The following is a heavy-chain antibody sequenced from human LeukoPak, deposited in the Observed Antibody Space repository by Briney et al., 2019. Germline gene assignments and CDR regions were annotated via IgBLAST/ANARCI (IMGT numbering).Heavy chain of an antibody. CDR2: INHRGDT. CDR1: GGSFSTYY. J-gene: IGHJ4*02. Sequence: SETLSLTCAVYGGSFSTYYWSWIRQSPGKGLEWIAEINHRGDTNYNPSVKSRVTISVDTSKNQFSLKVRSLTAADTTVYYCARGPTISETGYFDYWGQGTLVTVSS. V-gene: IGHV4-34*01. CDR3: ARGPTISETGYFDY. D-gene: IGHD7-27*01.